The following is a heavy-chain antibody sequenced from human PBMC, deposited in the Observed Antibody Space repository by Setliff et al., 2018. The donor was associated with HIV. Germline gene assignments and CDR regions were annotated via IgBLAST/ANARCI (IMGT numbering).Heavy chain of an antibody. Sequence: GASVKVSCKVSGYTLSELSMHWVRQAPGEGLEWMGGFDPEDGETIYAEKFQGRVTMTEDTATETAYMELSSLRSEDTAVYYCARGRPIAARYYFDYWGQGTLVTVSS. D-gene: IGHD6-13*01. CDR1: GYTLSELS. CDR3: ARGRPIAARYYFDY. CDR2: FDPEDGET. J-gene: IGHJ4*02. V-gene: IGHV1-24*01.